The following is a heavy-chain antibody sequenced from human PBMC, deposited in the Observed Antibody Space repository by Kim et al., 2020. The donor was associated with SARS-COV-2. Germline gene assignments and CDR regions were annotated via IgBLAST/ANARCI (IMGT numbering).Heavy chain of an antibody. D-gene: IGHD3-9*01. CDR1: GDSVSSNSAA. J-gene: IGHJ3*02. Sequence: SQTLSLTCAISGDSVSSNSAAWNWIRQSPSRGLEWLGRTYYRSKWYNDYAVSVKSRITINPDTSKNQFSLQLNSVTPEDTAVYYCAREGRYYDILTGYYRSVPNDAFDIWGQGTMVTVSS. CDR3: AREGRYYDILTGYYRSVPNDAFDI. V-gene: IGHV6-1*01. CDR2: TYYRSKWYN.